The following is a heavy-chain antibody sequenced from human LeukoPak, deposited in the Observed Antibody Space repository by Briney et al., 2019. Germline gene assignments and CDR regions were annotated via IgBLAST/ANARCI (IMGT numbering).Heavy chain of an antibody. J-gene: IGHJ4*02. Sequence: SETLSLACTVSGGSITGNYWSWSRQPPGKGLEWIGYIYNSETTNYNPSLKSRVTISIDTSKNQFSLKLSSVTAADTAVYYCARHDGDWGQGILVTVSS. CDR2: IYNSETT. CDR1: GGSITGNY. V-gene: IGHV4-59*08. D-gene: IGHD4-17*01. CDR3: ARHDGD.